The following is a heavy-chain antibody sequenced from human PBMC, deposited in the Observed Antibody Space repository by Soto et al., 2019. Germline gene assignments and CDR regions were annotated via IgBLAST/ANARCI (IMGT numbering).Heavy chain of an antibody. CDR1: GFTFSSYA. CDR3: ARTPRGGSGWYRNWFDP. J-gene: IGHJ5*02. CDR2: ISYDGSNK. V-gene: IGHV3-30-3*01. D-gene: IGHD6-19*01. Sequence: QVQLVESGEGVVQPGRSLRLSCAASGFTFSSYAMHWVRQAPGKGLEWVAVISYDGSNKYYADSVKGRFTISRDNSKNTLYLQMNSLRAEDTAVYYCARTPRGGSGWYRNWFDPWGQGTLVTVSS.